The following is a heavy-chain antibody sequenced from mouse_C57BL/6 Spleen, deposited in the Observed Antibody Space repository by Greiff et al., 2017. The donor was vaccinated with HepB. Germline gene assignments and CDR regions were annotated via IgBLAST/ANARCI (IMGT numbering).Heavy chain of an antibody. V-gene: IGHV5-6*01. Sequence: EVKLVESGGDLVKPGGSLKLSCAASGFTFSSYGMSWVRQTPDKRLEWVATISSGGSYTYYPDSVKGRFPISRDNAKNTLYLQMSSLKSEDTAMYYCARHEAAQATGAMDYWGQGTSVTVSS. D-gene: IGHD3-2*02. CDR2: ISSGGSYT. CDR1: GFTFSSYG. CDR3: ARHEAAQATGAMDY. J-gene: IGHJ4*01.